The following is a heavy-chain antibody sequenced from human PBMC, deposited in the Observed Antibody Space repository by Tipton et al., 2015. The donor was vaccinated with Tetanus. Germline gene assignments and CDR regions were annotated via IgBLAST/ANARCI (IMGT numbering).Heavy chain of an antibody. CDR1: GGAITSGGYF. CDR2: IYYSGST. Sequence: TLSLTCTVSGGAITSGGYFWSWIRQLPGKGLEWIGYIYYSGSTYYNPSLKSRLTISVDTSKRQFSLKLSSVTAAETAVYYCARHPIMGAPRWFDPWGQGTLVTVSS. J-gene: IGHJ5*02. D-gene: IGHD1-26*01. CDR3: ARHPIMGAPRWFDP. V-gene: IGHV4-31*03.